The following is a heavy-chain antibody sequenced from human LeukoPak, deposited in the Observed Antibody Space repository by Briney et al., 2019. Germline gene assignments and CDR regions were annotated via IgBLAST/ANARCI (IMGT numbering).Heavy chain of an antibody. CDR3: TTRGYSGFDNFIDY. CDR1: GYTFTGYY. CDR2: INPNSGGT. J-gene: IGHJ4*02. Sequence: ASVKVSCKASGYTFTGYYMHWVRQAPGQGLEWMGWINPNSGGTNYAQKFQGRVTMTRDTSISTAYMELSRLIFDDTAVYYCTTRGYSGFDNFIDYWGQGTLVTVSS. V-gene: IGHV1-2*02. D-gene: IGHD5-12*01.